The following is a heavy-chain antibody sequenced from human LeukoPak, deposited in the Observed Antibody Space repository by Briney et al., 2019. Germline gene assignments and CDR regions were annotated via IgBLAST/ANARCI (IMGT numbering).Heavy chain of an antibody. D-gene: IGHD5-18*01. V-gene: IGHV1-2*02. CDR3: ARTRMGIQTGFDY. J-gene: IGHJ4*02. CDR2: INPDSGGT. Sequence: VASVKVSCKASGYTFTGYYMHWVRQAPGQGLEWMGWINPDSGGTNYAQKFQGRVTMTRDTSISTASMELRRLRSEDTAVYYCARTRMGIQTGFDYWGQGTLVTVSS. CDR1: GYTFTGYY.